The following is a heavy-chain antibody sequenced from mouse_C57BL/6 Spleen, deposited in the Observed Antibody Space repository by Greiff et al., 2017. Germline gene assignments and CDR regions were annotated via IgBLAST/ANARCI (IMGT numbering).Heavy chain of an antibody. D-gene: IGHD3-2*02. V-gene: IGHV1-72*01. CDR3: AGSEAAQPYYFDY. Sequence: QVQLQQPGAELVKPGASVKLSCKASGYTFTSYWMHWVKQRPGRGLEWIGRIDPNSGGTRYNEKFKSKATLTVDKPSSTAYMQLSSLTSEEAEVYYCAGSEAAQPYYFDYWGQGTTLTVSS. CDR1: GYTFTSYW. CDR2: IDPNSGGT. J-gene: IGHJ2*01.